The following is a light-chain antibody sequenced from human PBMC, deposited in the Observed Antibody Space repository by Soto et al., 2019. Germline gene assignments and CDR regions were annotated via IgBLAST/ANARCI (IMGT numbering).Light chain of an antibody. CDR3: QHYSGDRAT. CDR2: AAS. J-gene: IGKJ1*01. CDR1: QTISSW. V-gene: IGKV1-5*01. Sequence: DIQMTQSPSTLSGSVGDRVTITCRASQTISSWLAWYQQKPGKAPKLLIYAASSLQSGVPSRFSGSGSGTDFTLTISSLRPNDFAAYYCQHYSGDRATFGQGTKVDIK.